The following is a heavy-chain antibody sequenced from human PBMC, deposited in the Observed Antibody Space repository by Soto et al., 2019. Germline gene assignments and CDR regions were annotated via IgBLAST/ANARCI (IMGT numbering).Heavy chain of an antibody. CDR1: GYTFTSYG. CDR3: ARDYEGYYDSSGYFDY. CDR2: INPSGGST. D-gene: IGHD3-22*01. J-gene: IGHJ4*02. Sequence: ASVKVSCKASGYTFTSYGISWVRQAPGQGLEWMGIINPSGGSTSYAQKFQGRVTMTRDTSTSTVYMELSSLRSEDTAVYYCARDYEGYYDSSGYFDYWGQGTLVTVSS. V-gene: IGHV1-46*01.